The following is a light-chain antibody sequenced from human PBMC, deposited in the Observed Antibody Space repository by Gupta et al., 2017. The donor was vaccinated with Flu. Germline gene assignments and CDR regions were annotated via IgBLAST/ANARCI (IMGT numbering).Light chain of an antibody. CDR3: AAWDDSLNGHYV. CDR2: GNN. CDR1: RSNIGSNS. J-gene: IGLJ1*01. Sequence: VALSCSGSRSNIGSNSVNWYQQVPGTAPKLLIYGNNQRPSGVPDRFSGSKSGTSASLAISGRQSEDEADYYCAAWDDSLNGHYVFGTGTKVTVV. V-gene: IGLV1-44*01.